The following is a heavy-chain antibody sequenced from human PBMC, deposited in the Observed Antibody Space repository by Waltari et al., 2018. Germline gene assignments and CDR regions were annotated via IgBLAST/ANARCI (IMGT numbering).Heavy chain of an antibody. J-gene: IGHJ3*02. Sequence: EVQLVQSGAAVHTPGASLKISCTGSGYSFTSYWIRWVRQMPGKGLEWMGIIYPGDSDTRYSPSFQGQVTISADKSISTAYLQWSSLKASDTAMYYCARRKLGWHPDAFDIWGQGTMVTVSS. CDR3: ARRKLGWHPDAFDI. V-gene: IGHV5-51*01. CDR2: IYPGDSDT. CDR1: GYSFTSYW. D-gene: IGHD6-13*01.